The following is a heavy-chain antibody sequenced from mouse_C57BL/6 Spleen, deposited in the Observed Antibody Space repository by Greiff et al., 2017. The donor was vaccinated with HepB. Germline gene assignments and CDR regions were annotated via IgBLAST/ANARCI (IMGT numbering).Heavy chain of an antibody. CDR1: GYTFTDYN. J-gene: IGHJ3*01. V-gene: IGHV1-22*01. CDR3: AAREGGLTPWFAY. Sequence: EVQLQQSGPELVKPGASVKMSCKASGYTFTDYNMHWVKQSHGKSLEWIGYINPNNGGTSYNQKFKGKATLTVNKSSSTAYMELRSLTSEDSAVYYCAAREGGLTPWFAYWGQGTLVTVSA. D-gene: IGHD3-1*01. CDR2: INPNNGGT.